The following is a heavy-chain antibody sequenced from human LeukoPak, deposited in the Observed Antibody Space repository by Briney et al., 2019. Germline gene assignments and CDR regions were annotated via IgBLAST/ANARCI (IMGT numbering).Heavy chain of an antibody. Sequence: GGSLRLSCAASGFTFSDYCMSWVRQAPGKGLEWVANIKQHGTEIYYVDSVKGRFTISRDNAKNSLSLQMNSLRAEDTAVYYCARRASDYSSGWYFDLFFDLWGRGTLVTVSS. V-gene: IGHV3-7*01. CDR3: ARRASDYSSGWYFDLFFDL. CDR1: GFTFSDYC. CDR2: IKQHGTEI. D-gene: IGHD6-19*01. J-gene: IGHJ2*01.